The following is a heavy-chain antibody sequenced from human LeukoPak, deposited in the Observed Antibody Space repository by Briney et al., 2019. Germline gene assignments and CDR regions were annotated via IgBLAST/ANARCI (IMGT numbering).Heavy chain of an antibody. CDR3: AREPGPEYDFWSGYFRY. D-gene: IGHD3-3*01. J-gene: IGHJ4*02. CDR2: ISYDGSNK. CDR1: GFTFSSYA. Sequence: GGSLRLSCAASGFTFSSYAMHWVRQAPGKGLEWVAVISYDGSNKYYADSVKGRFTISRDNAKNSLYLQMNSLRAEDTAVYYCAREPGPEYDFWSGYFRYWGQGTLVTVSS. V-gene: IGHV3-30-3*01.